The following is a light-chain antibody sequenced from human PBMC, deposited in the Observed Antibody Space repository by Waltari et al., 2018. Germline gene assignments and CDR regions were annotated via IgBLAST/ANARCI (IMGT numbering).Light chain of an antibody. CDR3: LQFNTSPWT. CDR1: QSISDW. J-gene: IGKJ1*01. Sequence: DIQMTQSPSSLSASVGDTVTITCRASQSISDWLAWYQQKPGKAPKLLIYKASTLQSGVPSRFSGSGSGTDFTITISSLQPEDFATYYCLQFNTSPWTFGQGTKVEIK. CDR2: KAS. V-gene: IGKV1D-16*01.